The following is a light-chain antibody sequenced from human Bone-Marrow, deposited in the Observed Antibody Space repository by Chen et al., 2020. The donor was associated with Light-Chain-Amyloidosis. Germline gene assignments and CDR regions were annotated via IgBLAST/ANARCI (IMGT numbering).Light chain of an antibody. Sequence: SYELTQPPSVSVSPGQTARITCSGHDLPTKYAYWYQQKPGPAHLLVRRRDTERTTGTSEEFSGANARTTATVTISGVKAEVEAGYHCQSADSSGTNEVIFGGGAKLTVL. CDR2: RDT. V-gene: IGLV3-25*03. J-gene: IGLJ2*01. CDR1: DLPTKY. CDR3: QSADSSGTNEVI.